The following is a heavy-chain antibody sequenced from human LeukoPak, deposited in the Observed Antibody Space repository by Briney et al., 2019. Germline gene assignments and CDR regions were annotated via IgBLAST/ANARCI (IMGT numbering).Heavy chain of an antibody. CDR3: ARDSRVAAAGGGAGYYYGMDV. Sequence: ASVKVSCKASGYTFTSYGISWVRQAPGQGLEWMGWISAYNGNTNYAQKVQGRVTTTTDTSTRTAYMEVRSLRSDDTAVYYCARDSRVAAAGGGAGYYYGMDVWGQGTTVTVSS. CDR2: ISAYNGNT. J-gene: IGHJ6*02. CDR1: GYTFTSYG. D-gene: IGHD6-13*01. V-gene: IGHV1-18*01.